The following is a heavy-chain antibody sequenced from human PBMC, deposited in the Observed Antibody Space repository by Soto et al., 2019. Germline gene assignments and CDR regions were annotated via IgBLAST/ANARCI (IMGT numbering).Heavy chain of an antibody. D-gene: IGHD2-2*01. J-gene: IGHJ5*02. V-gene: IGHV1-3*01. CDR3: AREGYCSSTSCYEGLNWFDP. Sequence: ASVKVSCKASGYTFTSYAMHWVRQAPGQMLEWMGLINAGNGNTKYSQKFQGRVTITRDTSARTAYMELSSLRSEDTAVYYCAREGYCSSTSCYEGLNWFDPWGQGTLVTVSS. CDR1: GYTFTSYA. CDR2: INAGNGNT.